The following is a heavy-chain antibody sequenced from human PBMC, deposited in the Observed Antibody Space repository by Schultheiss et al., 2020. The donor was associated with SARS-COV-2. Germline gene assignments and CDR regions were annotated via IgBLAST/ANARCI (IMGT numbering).Heavy chain of an antibody. D-gene: IGHD3-16*02. CDR2: IYTSGST. CDR3: ARGSYDYIWGSYRYPDYYYGMDV. CDR1: GGSISSGSYY. J-gene: IGHJ6*02. V-gene: IGHV4-61*02. Sequence: LRLSCTVSGGSISSGSYYWSWIRQPAGKGLEWIGRIYTSGSTNYNPSLKSRVTISVDTSKNQFSLKLSSVTAADTAVYYCARGSYDYIWGSYRYPDYYYGMDVWGQGTTVTVSS.